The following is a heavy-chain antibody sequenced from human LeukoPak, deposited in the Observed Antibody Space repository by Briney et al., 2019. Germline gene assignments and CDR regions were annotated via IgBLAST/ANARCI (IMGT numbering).Heavy chain of an antibody. D-gene: IGHD6-13*01. Sequence: SVKVSCKASGGTFSSYAISWVRQAPGQGLEWMGRIIPILGIANYAQKFQGRVTITADKSTSTAYMELSSLRSEDTAVYYCAREQQLVDFGYFQHWGQGTLVTVSS. CDR2: IIPILGIA. CDR1: GGTFSSYA. V-gene: IGHV1-69*04. CDR3: AREQQLVDFGYFQH. J-gene: IGHJ1*01.